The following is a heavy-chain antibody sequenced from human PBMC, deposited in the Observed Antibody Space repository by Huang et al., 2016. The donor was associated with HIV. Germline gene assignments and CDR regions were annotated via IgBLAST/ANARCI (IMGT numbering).Heavy chain of an antibody. V-gene: IGHV4-34*01. CDR3: VRGPRYVSADWYARLRNYWFFDL. Sequence: QQQLQQWGAGLLKPSETLSLTCAVYGGSFTNYYWGWIRQPPGKGLEWIGGINNGVSTQYIPSLKSRVTISLDTSKNQVSLKLTSVSAADTAVYYCVRGPRYVSADWYARLRNYWFFDLWGRGSLVSVSS. CDR1: GGSFTNYY. CDR2: INNGVST. D-gene: IGHD3-9*01. J-gene: IGHJ2*01.